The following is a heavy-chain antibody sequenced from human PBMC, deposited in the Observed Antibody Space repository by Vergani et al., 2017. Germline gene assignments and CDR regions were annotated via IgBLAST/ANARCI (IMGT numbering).Heavy chain of an antibody. V-gene: IGHV4-31*03. CDR2: IHYTGST. CDR1: GGSISNAAYY. Sequence: QVQLRESGPGLVKPSQTLSLTCTVSGGSISNAAYYWSWIRQHPGKGLEWIGYIHYTGSTDYNPPLKSRVTISVDTSKNQFSLKLSSVTAADTAVYYCASGIFYFDYWGQGTLVTVSS. CDR3: ASGIFYFDY. D-gene: IGHD1-26*01. J-gene: IGHJ4*02.